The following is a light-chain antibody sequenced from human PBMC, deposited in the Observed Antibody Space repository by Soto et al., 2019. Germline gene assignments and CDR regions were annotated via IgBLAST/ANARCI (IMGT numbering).Light chain of an antibody. CDR1: SSDIDNGYNS. V-gene: IGLV2-14*01. CDR2: EVT. CDR3: SSYSLSVAPYV. Sequence: QSVLTQPASVSGSPGQSITISCTGTSSDIDNGYNSVSWYQQHPGKAPKLMICEVTRRPSGVSYRFSGSKSGNTASLTISGLQPEDEADYYCSSYSLSVAPYVFGTGTKLTVL. J-gene: IGLJ1*01.